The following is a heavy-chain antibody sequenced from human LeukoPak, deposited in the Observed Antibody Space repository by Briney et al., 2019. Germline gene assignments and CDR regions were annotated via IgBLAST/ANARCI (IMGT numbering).Heavy chain of an antibody. CDR3: ARRDPFMGDALDF. CDR1: GYTFTSFW. Sequence: GESLKISCKGSGYTFTSFWIAWVRQMPGKGLEWMGIIYAGDSDTRYSPSFQGQVTTSVDKSNSTAYLHWSSLTTSDTAMYFCARRDPFMGDALDFWGRGTMVTVAS. V-gene: IGHV5-51*01. CDR2: IYAGDSDT. D-gene: IGHD3-10*01. J-gene: IGHJ3*01.